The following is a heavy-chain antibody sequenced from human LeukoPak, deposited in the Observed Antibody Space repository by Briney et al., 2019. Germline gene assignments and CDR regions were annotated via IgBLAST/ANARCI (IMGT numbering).Heavy chain of an antibody. D-gene: IGHD3-22*01. V-gene: IGHV3-30-3*01. CDR1: GFTFSSYA. J-gene: IGHJ4*02. CDR3: AGSSGYYLNYFDY. CDR2: ISYDGSNK. Sequence: PGGSLRLSCAASGFTFSSYAMHWVRQAPGKGLEWVAVISYDGSNKYYADSVKGRFTISRDNSKNTLYLQMNSLRAEDTAVYYCAGSSGYYLNYFDYWGQGTLVTVSS.